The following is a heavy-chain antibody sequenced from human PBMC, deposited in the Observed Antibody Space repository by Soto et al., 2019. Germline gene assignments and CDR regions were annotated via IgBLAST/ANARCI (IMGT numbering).Heavy chain of an antibody. Sequence: VQLVESGGGVVQPGRSLRLSCAASGFTFSDYAMHWVRQAPGKGLEWVAVVSHDGRNTHYSDSVKGRFTISIDSSKNTGSLEMTTLRAEDTAVYYCATGGRQWLVTSAFTYWGQGAVVSGPS. CDR1: GFTFSDYA. V-gene: IGHV3-30*03. J-gene: IGHJ4*02. CDR3: ATGGRQWLVTSAFTY. CDR2: VSHDGRNT. D-gene: IGHD6-19*01.